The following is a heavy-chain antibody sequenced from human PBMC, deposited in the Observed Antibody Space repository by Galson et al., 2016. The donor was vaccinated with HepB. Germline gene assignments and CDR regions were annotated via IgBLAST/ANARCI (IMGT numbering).Heavy chain of an antibody. J-gene: IGHJ5*02. D-gene: IGHD2-2*01. CDR2: INNDGSDT. CDR1: GFTFSSYW. Sequence: SLRLSCAASGFTFSSYWMHWVRQVPGKGLEWVSRINNDGSDTSYADSVKGRFTMSRDNAKNTRYLQMNSLRAEDTAVYHCARDRGCCTGTSCRNWFDPWGQGTLVTVSS. V-gene: IGHV3-74*01. CDR3: ARDRGCCTGTSCRNWFDP.